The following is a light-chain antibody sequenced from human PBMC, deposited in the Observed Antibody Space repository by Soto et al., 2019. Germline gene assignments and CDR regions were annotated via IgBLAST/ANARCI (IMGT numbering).Light chain of an antibody. J-gene: IGLJ1*01. CDR2: DVS. CDR3: CSYADNYSYV. Sequence: QSALTQPRSVSGSPGQSVTISCTGTSSDVGAYNYVSWYQQHPGKAPKLMTYDVSKRPSGVPDRFSGSKSGNTASLTISGLQAEDEADYYCCSYADNYSYVFRTGTKLTVL. V-gene: IGLV2-11*01. CDR1: SSDVGAYNY.